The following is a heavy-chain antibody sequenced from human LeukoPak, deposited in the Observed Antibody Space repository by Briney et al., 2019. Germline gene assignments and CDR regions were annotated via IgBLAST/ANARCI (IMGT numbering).Heavy chain of an antibody. Sequence: ASVKVSCKASGYTLTELSMHWVRQAPGKGPEWMGGFDPEDGERIYAQKFQGRLTMTEDTSTDTAYMELSSLRSEDTAVYYCATLMFRGVIGDNYFGMDVWGKGTTVTVSS. CDR1: GYTLTELS. CDR2: FDPEDGER. CDR3: ATLMFRGVIGDNYFGMDV. J-gene: IGHJ6*04. D-gene: IGHD3-10*01. V-gene: IGHV1-24*01.